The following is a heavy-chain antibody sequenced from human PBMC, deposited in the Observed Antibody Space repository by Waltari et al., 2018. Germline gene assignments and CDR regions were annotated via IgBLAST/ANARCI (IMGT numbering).Heavy chain of an antibody. D-gene: IGHD5-18*01. CDR3: ARELWIQLWPGGALGY. V-gene: IGHV3-7*04. CDR1: GFTFSSYW. Sequence: EVQLVESGGGLVQPGGSLRLSCAASGFTFSSYWMSWVRQAPGKGLEWVANIKQDGSEEYYVDVVKGRFTISRDNAKNSLYLQMNSLRAEDTAVYYCARELWIQLWPGGALGYWGQGTLVTVSS. J-gene: IGHJ4*02. CDR2: IKQDGSEE.